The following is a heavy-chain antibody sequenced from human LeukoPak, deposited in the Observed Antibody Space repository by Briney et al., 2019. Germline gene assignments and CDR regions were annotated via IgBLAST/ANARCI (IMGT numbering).Heavy chain of an antibody. D-gene: IGHD3-10*01. J-gene: IGHJ6*03. V-gene: IGHV3-38-3*01. CDR3: ARSITMVRGAPYYYYMDV. Sequence: GGSLRLSCAASGFTVSSNEMTWVRQAPGKGLEWVSSISGGSLYYADSKKGRFTISRDSSKNTLHLQMNSLRAGDTAVYYCARSITMVRGAPYYYYMDVWGKGTTVTISS. CDR1: GFTVSSNE. CDR2: ISGGSL.